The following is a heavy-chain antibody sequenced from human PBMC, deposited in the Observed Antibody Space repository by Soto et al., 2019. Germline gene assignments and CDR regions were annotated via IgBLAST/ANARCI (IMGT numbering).Heavy chain of an antibody. CDR1: GGSISSYY. CDR3: ARDQNIAAAGTDYYYGMDV. D-gene: IGHD6-13*01. V-gene: IGHV4-59*01. Sequence: QVQLQESGPGLVKPSETLSLTCTVSGGSISSYYWSWFRHPPGKGLEWIGYIYYSGSTNYNPSLKSRVTISVDTSKNQFSLKLSSVTAADTAVYYCARDQNIAAAGTDYYYGMDVWGQGTTVTVSS. CDR2: IYYSGST. J-gene: IGHJ6*02.